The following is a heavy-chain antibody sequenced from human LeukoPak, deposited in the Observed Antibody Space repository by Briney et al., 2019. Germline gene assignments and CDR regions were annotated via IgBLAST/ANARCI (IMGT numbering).Heavy chain of an antibody. CDR2: IYAGDSDT. Sequence: GESLKISCKASGYSFTTHWIGWVRQMPGKGLEWMGIIYAGDSDTRYSPSFQGQVTISADKFISTAYLEWSSLKASDTAMYYCAIQLGGSSNGWYWFDPWGQGTLVTVSS. V-gene: IGHV5-51*01. J-gene: IGHJ5*02. CDR1: GYSFTTHW. CDR3: AIQLGGSSNGWYWFDP. D-gene: IGHD6-19*01.